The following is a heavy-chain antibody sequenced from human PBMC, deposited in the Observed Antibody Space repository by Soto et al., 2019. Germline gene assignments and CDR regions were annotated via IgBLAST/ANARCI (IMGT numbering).Heavy chain of an antibody. CDR1: GGSISSYY. Sequence: QVQLQESGPGLVKPTETLSLTCTVSGGSISSYYWSWIRQPPGKGLEWIGYIYYSGSTNYNPSLKSRVTISVDTSKNQFSLKLCSVTAADTAVYYCAREGYSSGYYYYYGMDAWGQGTTVTVSS. D-gene: IGHD3-22*01. CDR2: IYYSGST. CDR3: AREGYSSGYYYYYGMDA. J-gene: IGHJ6*02. V-gene: IGHV4-59*01.